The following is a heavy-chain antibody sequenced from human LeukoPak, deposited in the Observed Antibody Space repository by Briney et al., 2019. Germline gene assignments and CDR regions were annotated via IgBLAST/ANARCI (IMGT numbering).Heavy chain of an antibody. D-gene: IGHD5-12*01. CDR2: SSSSGSTI. V-gene: IGHV3-48*03. J-gene: IGHJ4*02. CDR1: GFTFSSYE. Sequence: PGGPLRLSCAASGFTFSSYEMNWVRQALGKGLEWVSHSSSSGSTIYYAGSVKGRFTIARDNAKNSVYLQMNSLRAEDTAVYYCARGSLHSAYGFDYWGQGTLVTVSS. CDR3: ARGSLHSAYGFDY.